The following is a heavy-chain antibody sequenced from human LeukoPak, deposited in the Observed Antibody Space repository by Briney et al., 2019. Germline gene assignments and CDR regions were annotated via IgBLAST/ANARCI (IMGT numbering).Heavy chain of an antibody. CDR1: GYTLTSYG. CDR2: ISAYNGNT. D-gene: IGHD1-14*01. CDR3: ARELRYYGMDV. Sequence: ASVKVSCKASGYTLTSYGISWVRQAPGQGLEWMGWISAYNGNTNYAQKLQGRVTMTTDTSTSTAYMELRSPRSDDTAVYYCARELRYYGMDVWGQGTTVTVSS. J-gene: IGHJ6*02. V-gene: IGHV1-18*01.